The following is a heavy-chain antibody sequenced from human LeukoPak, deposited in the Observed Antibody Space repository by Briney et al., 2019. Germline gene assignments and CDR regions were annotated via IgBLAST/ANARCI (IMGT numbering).Heavy chain of an antibody. CDR1: GGSISSYY. Sequence: SETLSLTCTVSGGSISSYYWSWIRQPPGKGLEWIGYIYYSGSTNYNPSLKSRVTISVDTSKNQFSLKLSSVTAADTAVYYCARATYSGSYYVCWGQGTLVTVSS. V-gene: IGHV4-59*01. CDR2: IYYSGST. CDR3: ARATYSGSYYVC. D-gene: IGHD1-26*01. J-gene: IGHJ4*02.